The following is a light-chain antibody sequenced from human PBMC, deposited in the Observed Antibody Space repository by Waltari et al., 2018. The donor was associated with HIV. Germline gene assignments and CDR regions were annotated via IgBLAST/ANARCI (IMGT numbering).Light chain of an antibody. V-gene: IGLV2-18*02. J-gene: IGLJ1*01. CDR2: DVN. CDR1: NRDIGAYNP. CDR3: SSYTTTTARV. Sequence: QSALTQPLAVSGSPGQAVTIPCTGPNRDIGAYNPVCWYHQTPGTAPKLMIYDVNSRPSGVPDRFSGSKSGNTASLTISGLQAEDEGDYYCSSYTTTTARVFGTGTKVTVL.